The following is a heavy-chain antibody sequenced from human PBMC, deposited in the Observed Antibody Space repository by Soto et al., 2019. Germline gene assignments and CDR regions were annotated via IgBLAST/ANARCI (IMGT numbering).Heavy chain of an antibody. V-gene: IGHV1-3*01. CDR1: GYTLTNYA. CDR2: IDPASGYA. J-gene: IGHJ4*02. CDR3: TRDLNGGNPFDY. D-gene: IGHD2-8*01. Sequence: QVPFVQSGAEVKKPGASVRLFCKPSGYTLTNYAIQWVRQAAGQGLERLGWIDPASGYAEYSQRLPGRVTLSRDHSASTFYMDLTSLTSEDTAVYFCTRDLNGGNPFDYWGQGALVTVS.